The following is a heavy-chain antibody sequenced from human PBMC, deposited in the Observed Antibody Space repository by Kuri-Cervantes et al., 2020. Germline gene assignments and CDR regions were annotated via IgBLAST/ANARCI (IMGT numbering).Heavy chain of an antibody. V-gene: IGHV1-18*01. CDR3: ARGYYDFSYFDY. Sequence: ASVKVSCKASGYTFTSYGISWVRQAPGQGLEWMGWISAYNGDTRYSQNFQDRVTFSRDTSASTAYMELSSLRSEDTAVYYCARGYYDFSYFDYWGQGTLVTVSS. J-gene: IGHJ4*02. D-gene: IGHD3-22*01. CDR1: GYTFTSYG. CDR2: ISAYNGDT.